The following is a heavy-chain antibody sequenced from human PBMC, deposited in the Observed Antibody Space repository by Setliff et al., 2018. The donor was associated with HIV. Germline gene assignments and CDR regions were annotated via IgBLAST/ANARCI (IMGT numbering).Heavy chain of an antibody. Sequence: SETLSLTCTVSGGSISSGGYYWSWVRQHAGKGLEWIGYIYFNGSTYYNPSLKSRLTISVDTSKDQFSLRLTSVTAADTAIYYCARSSTAGFDFWGQGTLVTVSS. D-gene: IGHD6-19*01. V-gene: IGHV4-31*03. J-gene: IGHJ4*02. CDR1: GGSISSGGYY. CDR2: IYFNGST. CDR3: ARSSTAGFDF.